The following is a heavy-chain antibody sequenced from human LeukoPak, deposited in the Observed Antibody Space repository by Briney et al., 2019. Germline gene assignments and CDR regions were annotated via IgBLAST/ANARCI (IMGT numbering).Heavy chain of an antibody. V-gene: IGHV1-2*02. CDR3: PRDNGDYWFDY. Sequence: KPGASVKVSCKASGYTLTGYYMHWVRQAPGQGLEWMGWINPNSGGTNYAQKFQGRVTMTRDTSISTAYMELTRPRSDCTTVYYCPRDNGDYWFDYWGQGTLVTVSS. J-gene: IGHJ4*02. CDR2: INPNSGGT. CDR1: GYTLTGYY. D-gene: IGHD4-17*01.